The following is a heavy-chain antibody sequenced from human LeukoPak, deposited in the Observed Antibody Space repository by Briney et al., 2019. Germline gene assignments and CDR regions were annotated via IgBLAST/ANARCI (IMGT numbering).Heavy chain of an antibody. CDR3: ARRGGSGRAFDY. CDR2: IYYTGST. V-gene: IGHV4-39*01. Sequence: SETLSLTCSVSGASISGGTYYWGWIRQPPGKGLEWIGSIYYTGSTYDNPSLKSRVTTSVDTSKNQFSLKLSSVTAADTAVYYCARRGGSGRAFDYWGQGTLVTVSS. J-gene: IGHJ4*02. CDR1: GASISGGTYY. D-gene: IGHD1-26*01.